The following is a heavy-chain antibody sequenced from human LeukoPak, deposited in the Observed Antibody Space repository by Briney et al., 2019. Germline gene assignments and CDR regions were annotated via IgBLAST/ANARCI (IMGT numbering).Heavy chain of an antibody. CDR3: ARRGGSGRAFDY. CDR2: IYYTGST. V-gene: IGHV4-39*01. Sequence: SETLSLTCSVSGASISGGTYYWGWIRQPPGKGLEWIGSIYYTGSTYDNPSLKSRVTTSVDTSKNQFSLKLSSVTAADTAVYYCARRGGSGRAFDYWGQGTLVTVSS. J-gene: IGHJ4*02. CDR1: GASISGGTYY. D-gene: IGHD1-26*01.